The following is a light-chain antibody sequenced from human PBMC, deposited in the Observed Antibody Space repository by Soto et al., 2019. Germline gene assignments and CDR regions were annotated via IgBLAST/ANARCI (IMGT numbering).Light chain of an antibody. CDR2: GAS. J-gene: IGKJ1*01. Sequence: EIVLTQSPGTLSLSPGERATLSCRASQIVSSTYLAWFQQKAGQAPRLLIYGASTRATGIPDRFSGSGSGTDFSLTISRLEPEDFAVYYCQAWTFGQGTKVDIK. CDR1: QIVSSTY. V-gene: IGKV3-20*01. CDR3: QAWT.